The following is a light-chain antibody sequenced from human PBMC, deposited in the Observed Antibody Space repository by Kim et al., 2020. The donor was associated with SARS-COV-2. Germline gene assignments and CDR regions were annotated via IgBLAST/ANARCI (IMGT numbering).Light chain of an antibody. CDR1: SSNIGSNY. J-gene: IGLJ3*02. V-gene: IGLV1-47*02. CDR2: SNN. CDR3: ATWDDSLSGWV. Sequence: GQRFTISCSGSSSNIGSNYVYWYQQLPGTAPKLLIYSNNQRPSGVPDRFSGSKSGTSASLAISGLLSEDEADYYCATWDDSLSGWVFGGGTQLTVL.